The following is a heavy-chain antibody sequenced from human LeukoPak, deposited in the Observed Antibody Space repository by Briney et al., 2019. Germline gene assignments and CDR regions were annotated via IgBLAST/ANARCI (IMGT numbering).Heavy chain of an antibody. D-gene: IGHD3-22*01. CDR2: IYYSGST. Sequence: SETLSLTCTVSGGSISSSSYYWGWIRQPPGKGLEWIGSIYYSGSTYYNPSLKSRVTISVDTSKNQFSLKLSSVTAADTAVYYCATSTIDYYDSSGYFSYWGQGTLVTVSS. CDR1: GGSISSSSYY. CDR3: ATSTIDYYDSSGYFSY. V-gene: IGHV4-39*07. J-gene: IGHJ4*02.